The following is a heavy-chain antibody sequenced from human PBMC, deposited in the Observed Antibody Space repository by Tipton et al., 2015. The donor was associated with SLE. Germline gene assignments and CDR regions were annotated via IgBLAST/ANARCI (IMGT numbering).Heavy chain of an antibody. CDR2: INQSGST. CDR1: GGSFSTYH. CDR3: ARESDTGFFDY. V-gene: IGHV4-34*01. Sequence: TLSLTCAVFGGSFSTYHWSWIRQPPGKGLEWIGEINQSGSTNYNPSLKSRVTISVDTSKNQFSLKLSSVTAADTAVYYCARESDTGFFDYWGQGTLVTVSS. J-gene: IGHJ4*02.